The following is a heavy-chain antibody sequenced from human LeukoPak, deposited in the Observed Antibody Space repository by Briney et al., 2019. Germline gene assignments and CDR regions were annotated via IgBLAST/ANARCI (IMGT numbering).Heavy chain of an antibody. CDR3: AGDLSDY. J-gene: IGHJ4*02. Sequence: PSETLSLTCTVSGGSISSYYWSWIRQPPGKGLEWIGYIYYSGSTNYNPSLKSRVTISVDTSKNQFSLKLSSVTAADTAVYYCAGDLSDYWGQGTLVTVSS. V-gene: IGHV4-59*01. CDR1: GGSISSYY. CDR2: IYYSGST.